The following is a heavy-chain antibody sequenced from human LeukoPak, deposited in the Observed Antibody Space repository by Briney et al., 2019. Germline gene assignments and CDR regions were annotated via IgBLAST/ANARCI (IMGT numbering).Heavy chain of an antibody. D-gene: IGHD1-1*01. CDR1: GFPFSSHA. CDR3: ARVTTNGYFEY. V-gene: IGHV3-7*04. J-gene: IGHJ4*02. Sequence: GGSLRLSCAASGFPFSSHAMSWVRQPPGKGLEWVASIKYDETEKHYVDSVKGRFTISRDNDKNSLDLQMNSLRGEDTAVYFCARVTTNGYFEYWGQGSLVTVSS. CDR2: IKYDETEK.